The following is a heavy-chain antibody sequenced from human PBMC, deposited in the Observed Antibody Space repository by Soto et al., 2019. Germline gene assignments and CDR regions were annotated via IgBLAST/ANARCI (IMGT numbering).Heavy chain of an antibody. V-gene: IGHV1-3*01. CDR2: INAGNGNT. Sequence: ASVKVSCKASGYTFTSYAMHWVRQAPGQRLEWMGWINAGNGNTKYSQKFQGRVTITRDTSASTAYMELSSLRSEDTAVYYCAREVTPRAATETVGYYFDYWGQGTLVTVSS. CDR3: AREVTPRAATETVGYYFDY. J-gene: IGHJ4*02. CDR1: GYTFTSYA. D-gene: IGHD2-15*01.